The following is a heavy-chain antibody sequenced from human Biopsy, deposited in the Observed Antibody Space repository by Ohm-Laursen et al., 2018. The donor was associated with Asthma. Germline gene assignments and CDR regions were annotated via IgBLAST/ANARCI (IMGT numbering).Heavy chain of an antibody. D-gene: IGHD3-3*01. CDR3: ARDFGCWYYFDN. CDR1: GGSISGFY. V-gene: IGHV4-59*01. J-gene: IGHJ4*02. Sequence: SETLSLTCTVSGGSISGFYWSWIRQPPGKGLEWIGYIYYTGTTNYNPSLKSRVSISVDTSKNQFSLKLTSVTAADTAVYYCARDFGCWYYFDNWGQGSLVTVSS. CDR2: IYYTGTT.